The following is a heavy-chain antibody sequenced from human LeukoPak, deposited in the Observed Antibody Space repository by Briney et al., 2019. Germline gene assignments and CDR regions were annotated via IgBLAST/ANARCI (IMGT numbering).Heavy chain of an antibody. V-gene: IGHV3-74*01. J-gene: IGHJ4*02. CDR3: ARAPYTISSPLDY. CDR1: GFTFSSYW. Sequence: GGSLRLSCAASGFTFSSYWMHWVRQVPGKGLVWVSRINSDGSSTNYADSVKGRFTISRDNSMNSVYLQMTSLRAEDTAVYYCARAPYTISSPLDYWGQGTLVTVSS. CDR2: INSDGSST. D-gene: IGHD2-2*02.